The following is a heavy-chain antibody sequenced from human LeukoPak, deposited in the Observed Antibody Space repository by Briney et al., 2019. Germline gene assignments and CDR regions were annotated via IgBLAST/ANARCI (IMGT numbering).Heavy chain of an antibody. J-gene: IGHJ4*02. D-gene: IGHD5-24*01. CDR2: IYSGGST. CDR3: ASDSPNQGRGPIDY. CDR1: GFTVSSNY. V-gene: IGHV3-66*02. Sequence: PGGSLRLSCAASGFTVSSNYMSWVRQAPGKGLEWVSVIYSGGSTYYAESMKGRFTISSDNSKNTLYLQMNSLRAEDTAVYYCASDSPNQGRGPIDYWGQGTLVTVSS.